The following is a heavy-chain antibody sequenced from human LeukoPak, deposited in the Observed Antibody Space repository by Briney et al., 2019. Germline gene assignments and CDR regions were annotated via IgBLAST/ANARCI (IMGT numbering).Heavy chain of an antibody. Sequence: PSETLSLTCTVSGGSISSYYWSWIRQPPGKGLEWIAYIYYSGSTSYNPSLKSRVTLSLHTSKNQFSLSLSSVTAADTAVYYCARDGALYCSGGSCYYRYWGQGTLVTVSS. J-gene: IGHJ4*02. CDR2: IYYSGST. CDR1: GGSISSYY. D-gene: IGHD2-15*01. CDR3: ARDGALYCSGGSCYYRY. V-gene: IGHV4-59*12.